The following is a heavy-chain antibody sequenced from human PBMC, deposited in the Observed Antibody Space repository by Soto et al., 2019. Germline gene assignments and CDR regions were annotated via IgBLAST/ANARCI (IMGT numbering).Heavy chain of an antibody. CDR2: ISASGFTT. CDR1: GFTFSDYP. D-gene: IGHD2-2*01. CDR3: ARRLSISTFFDYFDD. V-gene: IGHV3-23*01. Sequence: PGVSLRLSCAASGFTFSDYPMNWFRQPPGKGLEWVSTISASGFTTYYANSVKGRFTISRDNSKNTLCLQMNSLRAEDTAVYFCARRLSISTFFDYFDDWGHEALFSLAS. J-gene: IGHJ4*01.